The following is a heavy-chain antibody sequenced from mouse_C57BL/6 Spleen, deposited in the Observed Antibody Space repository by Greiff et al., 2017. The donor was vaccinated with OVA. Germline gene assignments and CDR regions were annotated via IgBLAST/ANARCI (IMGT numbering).Heavy chain of an antibody. J-gene: IGHJ4*01. Sequence: VQLQQSGPELVKPGASVKIPCKASGYTFTSYWITWVKQRPGQGLEWIGDIYPGSGSTNYNEKFKSKATLTVDTSSSTAYMQLSSLTSEDSAVYYCARSWEGYAMDYWGQGTSVTVSS. D-gene: IGHD4-1*01. CDR1: GYTFTSYW. V-gene: IGHV1-55*01. CDR2: IYPGSGST. CDR3: ARSWEGYAMDY.